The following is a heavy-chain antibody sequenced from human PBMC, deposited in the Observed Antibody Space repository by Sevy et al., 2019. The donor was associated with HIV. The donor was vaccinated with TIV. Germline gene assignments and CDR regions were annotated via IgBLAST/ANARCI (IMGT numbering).Heavy chain of an antibody. CDR2: ISSSGSTI. J-gene: IGHJ6*02. V-gene: IGHV3-11*01. CDR3: ARGALRFLAWFQNGMDV. CDR1: GFTFSDYY. D-gene: IGHD3-3*01. Sequence: GGSLRLSCAASGFTFSDYYMSWIRQAPGKGLEWVSYISSSGSTIYYADSVKGRFTISRDNAKNSLYLQMNSLRAEDTAVYYCARGALRFLAWFQNGMDVWGQGTTVTVSS.